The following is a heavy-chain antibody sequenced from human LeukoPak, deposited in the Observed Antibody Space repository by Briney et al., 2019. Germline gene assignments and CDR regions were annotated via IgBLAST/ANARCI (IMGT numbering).Heavy chain of an antibody. Sequence: GGSLRLSCAASGFTLSSSAMGWVRQAPGKGLEWVSAISNNGGYTYYADSVQGRFTISRDNSKSTLCLQMNSLRAEDTAVYYCAKQLGYCSDGSCYLPYWGQGTLVTVSS. CDR2: ISNNGGYT. CDR1: GFTLSSSA. J-gene: IGHJ4*02. D-gene: IGHD2-15*01. CDR3: AKQLGYCSDGSCYLPY. V-gene: IGHV3-23*01.